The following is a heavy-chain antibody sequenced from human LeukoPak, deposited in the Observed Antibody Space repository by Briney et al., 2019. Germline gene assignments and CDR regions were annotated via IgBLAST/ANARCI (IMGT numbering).Heavy chain of an antibody. D-gene: IGHD2-8*01. CDR1: GFTFSTYG. Sequence: GRSLRLSCAASGFTFSTYGFHWVRQAPGTGLEWVAVISFDGKSTIYADSVKGRFTISRDNSKNTLFLQTHSLRSEDTAVYYCARDPMADFDYWGQGALVTVSS. CDR3: ARDPMADFDY. V-gene: IGHV3-30*03. CDR2: ISFDGKST. J-gene: IGHJ4*02.